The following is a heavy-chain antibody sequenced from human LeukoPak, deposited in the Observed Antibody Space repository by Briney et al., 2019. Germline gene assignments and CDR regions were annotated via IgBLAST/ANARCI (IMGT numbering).Heavy chain of an antibody. CDR3: ARDRRDGYNSLIDY. D-gene: IGHD5-24*01. J-gene: IGHJ4*02. Sequence: SVKVSCKASGGTFSSYTISWVRQAPGQGLEWMGRIIPILGIANYAQKFEGRVTITADKSTSTAYMELSSLRSEDTAVYYCARDRRDGYNSLIDYWGQGTLVTVSS. V-gene: IGHV1-69*04. CDR2: IIPILGIA. CDR1: GGTFSSYT.